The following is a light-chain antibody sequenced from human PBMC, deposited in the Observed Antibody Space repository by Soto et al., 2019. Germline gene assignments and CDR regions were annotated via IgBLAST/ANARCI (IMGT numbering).Light chain of an antibody. J-gene: IGKJ3*01. V-gene: IGKV3-20*01. CDR1: QSVSSTY. Sequence: EIVLTQSPGTLSLFPGERATLSCRASQSVSSTYFAWYRQKPGQPPSLLTYGASNRATGVPDRFSGSGSGPDFTLTISRLEPEDFAVYYCQQYISSPPGFTFGPGTTVEIK. CDR3: QQYISSPPGFT. CDR2: GAS.